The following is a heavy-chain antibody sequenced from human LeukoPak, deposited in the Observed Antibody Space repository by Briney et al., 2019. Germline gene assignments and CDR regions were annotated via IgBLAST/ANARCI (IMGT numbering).Heavy chain of an antibody. J-gene: IGHJ4*02. CDR1: GFTFGDYA. D-gene: IGHD3-22*01. CDR2: IRSKAYGGTT. CDR3: SYDSSGYYLFDY. V-gene: IGHV3-49*04. Sequence: GGSLRLSCTASGFTFGDYAMSCVRQAPGKGLEWVGFIRSKAYGGTTEYAASVKGRFTISRDDSKSIAYLQMNSLKTEDTAVYYCSYDSSGYYLFDYWGQGTLVTVSS.